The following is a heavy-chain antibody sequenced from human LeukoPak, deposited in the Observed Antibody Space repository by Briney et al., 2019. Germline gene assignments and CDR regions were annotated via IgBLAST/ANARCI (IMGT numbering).Heavy chain of an antibody. CDR1: GVSISSSNSY. CDR3: ARQTGSGLFTLP. V-gene: IGHV4-39*01. D-gene: IGHD3/OR15-3a*01. Sequence: KSSETLSLTCTVSGVSISSSNSYWGWIRQPPGKGLEWIGSIYYTGNTYYNASLKSRVTISIDTSKNQISLRLTPVTATDTAMYYCARQTGSGLFTLPGGQGTLVTVSS. CDR2: IYYTGNT. J-gene: IGHJ4*02.